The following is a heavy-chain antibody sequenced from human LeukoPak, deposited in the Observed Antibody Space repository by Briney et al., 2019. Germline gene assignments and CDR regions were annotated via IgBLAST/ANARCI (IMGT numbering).Heavy chain of an antibody. Sequence: GGSLRLSCAASGFTFSSYTMSWVRQAPGKGLEWVSAISGGGGSTYYADSVRGRFTISRDNARNTLSLQMNSLRAEDTAVYYCARDPRYCSAGSCYFDAFDIRGQGTMVTVSS. J-gene: IGHJ3*02. CDR3: ARDPRYCSAGSCYFDAFDI. CDR1: GFTFSSYT. D-gene: IGHD2-15*01. V-gene: IGHV3-23*01. CDR2: ISGGGGST.